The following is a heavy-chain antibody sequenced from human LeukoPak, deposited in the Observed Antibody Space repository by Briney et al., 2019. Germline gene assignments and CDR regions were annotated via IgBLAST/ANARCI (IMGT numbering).Heavy chain of an antibody. CDR3: ARGGDYGDYVSAFDI. D-gene: IGHD4-17*01. J-gene: IGHJ3*02. CDR2: INPNSGGT. Sequence: APVKVSCKASGYTFTGYYMHWVRQAPGQGLEWMGWINPNSGGTNYAQKFQGWVTMTRDTSISTAYMELSRLRSDDTAVYYCARGGDYGDYVSAFDIWGQGTMVTVSS. V-gene: IGHV1-2*04. CDR1: GYTFTGYY.